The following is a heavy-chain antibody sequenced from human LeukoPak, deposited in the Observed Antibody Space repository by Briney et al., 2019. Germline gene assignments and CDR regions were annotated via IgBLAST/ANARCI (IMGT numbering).Heavy chain of an antibody. V-gene: IGHV4-4*07. CDR3: ARDKKYCGGGSCPPAATWSAP. CDR1: GGSISSYY. CDR2: IYTSGST. Sequence: SETLSLTCTVSGGSISSYYWSWIRQPAGKGLEWIGRIYTSGSTNYNPSLKSRVTMSVDTSKNQFSLKLSSVTAADTAVYSWARDKKYCGGGSCPPAATWSAPGGQGTLVPVSS. J-gene: IGHJ5*02. D-gene: IGHD2-15*01.